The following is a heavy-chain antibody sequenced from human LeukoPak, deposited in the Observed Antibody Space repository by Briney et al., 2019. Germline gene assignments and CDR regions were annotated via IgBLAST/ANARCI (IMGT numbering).Heavy chain of an antibody. Sequence: GGSLRLSCAASGFTFSSYCMHWVRQAPGKGLEWVAVIWYDGSNKYYADSVKGRFTISRDNSKNTLYLQMNSLRAEDTAVYYCARGPYSSSSYYFDYWGQGTLVTVSS. CDR1: GFTFSSYC. CDR3: ARGPYSSSSYYFDY. V-gene: IGHV3-33*01. CDR2: IWYDGSNK. D-gene: IGHD6-6*01. J-gene: IGHJ4*02.